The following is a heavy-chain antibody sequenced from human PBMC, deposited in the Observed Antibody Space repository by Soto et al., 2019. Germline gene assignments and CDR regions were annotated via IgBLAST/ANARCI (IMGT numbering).Heavy chain of an antibody. Sequence: EVQLLESGGGLEQPGGSLRLSCAASGFTFSSYAMNWVRQAPGKGLEWVSSLSGSGGSTDYADSVKGRFTISRDNSKNTLYLQMNSLRAEDTAVYYCAKEREYSSSHYFDYWGQGTLVTVSS. CDR1: GFTFSSYA. CDR2: LSGSGGST. D-gene: IGHD6-6*01. J-gene: IGHJ4*02. V-gene: IGHV3-23*01. CDR3: AKEREYSSSHYFDY.